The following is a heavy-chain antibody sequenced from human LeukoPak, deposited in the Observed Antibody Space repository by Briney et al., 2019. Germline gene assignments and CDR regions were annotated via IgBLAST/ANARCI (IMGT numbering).Heavy chain of an antibody. CDR2: ITAYNGNT. J-gene: IGHJ4*02. CDR3: ARAVLDDYVWGSYRERISYYCDY. D-gene: IGHD3-16*02. Sequence: ASVKLSCKASGYTFTSYGISWVRQAPGQGLEWMGGITAYNGNTNYAHKLQGRFTMTTDPSTSTAYMELRSLGSDDAAVYYCARAVLDDYVWGSYRERISYYCDYGGQKTVVSVSS. V-gene: IGHV1-18*01. CDR1: GYTFTSYG.